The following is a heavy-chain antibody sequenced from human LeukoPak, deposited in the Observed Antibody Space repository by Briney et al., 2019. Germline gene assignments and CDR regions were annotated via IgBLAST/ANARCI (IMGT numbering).Heavy chain of an antibody. Sequence: PSETLSLTCTVSGGSISSYYWSWIRQPPGKGLEWIGYIYYSGSTNYNPSLKSRVTISVDTSKNQFSLKLSSVAAADTAVYYCASQGIVGATTFDYWGQGTLVTVSS. CDR2: IYYSGST. CDR1: GGSISSYY. V-gene: IGHV4-59*08. CDR3: ASQGIVGATTFDY. D-gene: IGHD1-26*01. J-gene: IGHJ4*02.